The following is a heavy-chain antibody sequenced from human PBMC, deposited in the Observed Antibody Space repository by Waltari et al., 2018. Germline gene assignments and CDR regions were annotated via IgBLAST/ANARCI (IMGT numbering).Heavy chain of an antibody. CDR2: IYTSGST. CDR1: GGSISSGSYY. J-gene: IGHJ4*02. CDR3: ARAYGGNESGFDY. V-gene: IGHV4-61*02. D-gene: IGHD2-15*01. Sequence: QVQLQESGPGLVKPSQTLSLTCTVSGGSISSGSYYWSWIRQPAGKGLEWIGRIYTSGSTNSNPSLTSRVTISVDTSKNQFSLKLSSVTAADTAVYYCARAYGGNESGFDYWGQGTLVTVSS.